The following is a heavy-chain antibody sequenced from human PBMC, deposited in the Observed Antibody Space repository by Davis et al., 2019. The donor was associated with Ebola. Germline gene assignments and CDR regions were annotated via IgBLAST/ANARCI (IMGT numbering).Heavy chain of an antibody. CDR2: INTNTGNP. CDR3: ARDRGNFDY. V-gene: IGHV7-4-1*02. CDR1: GYSFTTYA. J-gene: IGHJ4*02. Sequence: ASVKVSCKASGYSFTTYAINWVRQAPGQGLEWMGWINTNTGNPTYAQGFTGRFVFSLDTSVSTTYLQISSLKAEDTAIYYCARDRGNFDYWGQGTLVTISS. D-gene: IGHD3-10*01.